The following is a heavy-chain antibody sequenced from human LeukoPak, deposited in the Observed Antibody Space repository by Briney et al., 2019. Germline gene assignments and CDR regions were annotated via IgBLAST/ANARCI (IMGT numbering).Heavy chain of an antibody. V-gene: IGHV4-34*01. Sequence: GPLRLSCAASGFTFDDYGMSWVRQPPGKGLEWIGEINHSGSTNYNPSLKSRVTISVDTSKNQFSLKLSSVTAADTAVYYCARRLTGYYRGYYFDYWGQGTLVTVSS. D-gene: IGHD3-9*01. CDR1: GFTFDDYG. CDR3: ARRLTGYYRGYYFDY. CDR2: INHSGST. J-gene: IGHJ4*02.